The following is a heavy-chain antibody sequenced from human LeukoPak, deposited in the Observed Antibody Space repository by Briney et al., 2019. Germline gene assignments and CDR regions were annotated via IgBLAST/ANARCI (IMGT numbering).Heavy chain of an antibody. CDR1: GFTFRSNG. Sequence: PGGSLRLSCAASGFTFRSNGMHWVRQAPGKGLEWVAVIWFDGSNKYYADSVKDRFTISRDNSKNTLYLQMSSLRVEDTAVYFCARDQGTSASGGAKGRFDYWGRGTLVTVSS. J-gene: IGHJ4*02. V-gene: IGHV3-33*01. CDR3: ARDQGTSASGGAKGRFDY. D-gene: IGHD2-21*01. CDR2: IWFDGSNK.